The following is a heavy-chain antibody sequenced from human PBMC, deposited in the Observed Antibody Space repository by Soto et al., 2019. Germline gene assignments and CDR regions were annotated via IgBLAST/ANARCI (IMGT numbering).Heavy chain of an antibody. D-gene: IGHD1-26*01. J-gene: IGHJ3*01. CDR3: ARRASR. CDR1: GFTFSSSE. CDR2: IHPSGQPI. V-gene: IGHV3-48*03. Sequence: GESLRLSCAASGFTFSSSEMYWVRQAPGKGLEWVSYIHPSGQPIFYADSVKGRFTISRDNAKNSLYVQMSSLRAEDSAVYYCARRASRWGQGTMVTVSS.